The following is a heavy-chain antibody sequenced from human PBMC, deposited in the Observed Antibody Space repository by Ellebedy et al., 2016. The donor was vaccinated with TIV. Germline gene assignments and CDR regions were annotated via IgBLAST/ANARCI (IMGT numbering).Heavy chain of an antibody. D-gene: IGHD2-15*01. CDR1: GGSISPYY. V-gene: IGHV4-59*01. J-gene: IGHJ3*02. Sequence: MPSETLSLTCTVSGGSISPYYWSWIRQHPGKGLEWIGYISYSGSTNYNPSLQSRVTISVDTSKNQFSLKLTSVTAADTAVYYCARVVWQLPVSYAFDIWGQGTMVTVSS. CDR3: ARVVWQLPVSYAFDI. CDR2: ISYSGST.